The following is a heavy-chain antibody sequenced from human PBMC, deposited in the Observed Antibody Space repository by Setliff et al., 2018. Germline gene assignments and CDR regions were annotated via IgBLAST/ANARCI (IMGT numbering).Heavy chain of an antibody. CDR3: TPWTGTSRLHY. CDR1: GFTFGEYA. D-gene: IGHD1-7*01. CDR2: IKSKAYGGTT. J-gene: IGHJ4*02. V-gene: IGHV3-49*04. Sequence: GGSLRLSCTASGFTFGEYAMSWVRQAPGKGLEWVGFIKSKAYGGTTEYAASVKGRFTISRDDSKSIAYLQMSSLKTDDTALYYCTPWTGTSRLHYWGQGTLVTVSS.